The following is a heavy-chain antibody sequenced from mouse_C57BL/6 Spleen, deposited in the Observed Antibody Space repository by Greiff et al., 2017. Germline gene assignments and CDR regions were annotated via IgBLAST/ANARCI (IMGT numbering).Heavy chain of an antibody. CDR1: GYTFTSYW. CDR2: IDPSDSET. D-gene: IGHD1-1*01. CDR3: ARRPGSSYGYFDV. J-gene: IGHJ1*03. V-gene: IGHV1-52*01. Sequence: QVQLKQPGAELVRPGSSVKLSCKASGYTFTSYWMHWVKQRPIQGLEWIGNIDPSDSETHYNQKFKDKATLTVDKSSSTAYMQLSSLTSEDSAVYYWARRPGSSYGYFDVWGTGTTVTVSS.